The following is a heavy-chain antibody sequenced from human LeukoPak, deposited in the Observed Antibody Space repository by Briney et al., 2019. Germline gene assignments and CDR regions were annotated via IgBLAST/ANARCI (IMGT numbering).Heavy chain of an antibody. D-gene: IGHD1-1*01. CDR1: GFTFNNYW. J-gene: IGHJ6*02. CDR3: ARRGTGHGMDV. V-gene: IGHV3-74*01. CDR2: IDNDGSSA. Sequence: GGSLRLSCAASGFTFNNYWIHWVRQVPGKGLVWVSRIDNDGSSASYVDSVKGRFTISRDNAKNTLFLQMNSLRAEDTAVYYCARRGTGHGMDVWGQGTTVIVSS.